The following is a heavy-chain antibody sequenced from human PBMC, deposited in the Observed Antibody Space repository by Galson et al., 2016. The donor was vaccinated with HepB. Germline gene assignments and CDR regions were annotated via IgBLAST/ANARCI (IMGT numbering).Heavy chain of an antibody. D-gene: IGHD4-23*01. Sequence: SLRLSCAASGFSFISYTISWVRQAPGKGLEWVSGISGSGFSTYYADSVKGRFTISRDNSRNTLYLQVNSLRAEDTAVYYCARIAYGGNGPFDIWGQGTMVTVSS. CDR2: ISGSGFST. CDR3: ARIAYGGNGPFDI. V-gene: IGHV3-23*01. J-gene: IGHJ3*02. CDR1: GFSFISYT.